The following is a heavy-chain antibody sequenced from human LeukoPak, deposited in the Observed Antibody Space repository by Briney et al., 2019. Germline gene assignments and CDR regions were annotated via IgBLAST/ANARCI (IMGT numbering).Heavy chain of an antibody. CDR1: GGTFSSYA. CDR3: ARNIVVVPADPYNWFDP. V-gene: IGHV1-69*04. D-gene: IGHD2-2*01. CDR2: IIPILGIA. J-gene: IGHJ5*02. Sequence: SVKVSCKASGGTFSSYAISWVRQAPGQGLEWMGRIIPILGIANYAQKFQGRVTITTDESTSTAYMELSSLRSEDTAVYYCARNIVVVPADPYNWFDPWGQGTLVTVSS.